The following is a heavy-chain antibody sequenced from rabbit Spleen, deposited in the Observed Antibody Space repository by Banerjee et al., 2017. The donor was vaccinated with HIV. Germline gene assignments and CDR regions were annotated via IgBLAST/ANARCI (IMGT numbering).Heavy chain of an antibody. CDR3: ARNLENFAGGSYLDL. D-gene: IGHD8-1*01. V-gene: IGHV1S45*01. J-gene: IGHJ4*01. CDR1: GVSLNDKDV. CDR2: INIVTGKS. Sequence: EQLEESGGGLVKPEGSLTLACKASGVSLNDKDVMCWVRQAPGKGLEWIACINIVTGKSVYASWAKGRFTMSRTSSTTVTLQMTSLTAADTATYFCARNLENFAGGSYLDLWGPGTLVTVS.